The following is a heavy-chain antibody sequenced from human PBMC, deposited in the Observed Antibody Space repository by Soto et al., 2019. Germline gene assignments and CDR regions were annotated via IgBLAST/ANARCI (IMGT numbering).Heavy chain of an antibody. Sequence: QVPLVQSGAEVKKPGASVKVSCKVSVYTFTDLSMHWVRQAPGEGLEWMGGFDPEKGKRIYAQNFQGRVTMTEDTSTGTAYMELSSLRSDDTAVYYCVASILRVWVLPHFDYWGQGTLVSVSS. CDR2: FDPEKGKR. J-gene: IGHJ4*02. V-gene: IGHV1-24*01. D-gene: IGHD3-10*01. CDR1: VYTFTDLS. CDR3: VASILRVWVLPHFDY.